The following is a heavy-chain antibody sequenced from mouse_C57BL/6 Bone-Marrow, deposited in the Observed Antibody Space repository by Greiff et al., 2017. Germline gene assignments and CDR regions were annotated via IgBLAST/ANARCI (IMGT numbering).Heavy chain of an antibody. J-gene: IGHJ2*01. Sequence: EVQLQQSGAELVRPGASVKLSCTASGFNIKDDYIHWVKQRPEQGLEWIGWIDPEIGDTEYASKFQGKATITSDTSSNTAYLQLSSLTSEDTAVYYCASLDGNYVDIWGQGTPLTVAS. D-gene: IGHD2-3*01. CDR2: IDPEIGDT. V-gene: IGHV14-4*01. CDR1: GFNIKDDY. CDR3: ASLDGNYVDI.